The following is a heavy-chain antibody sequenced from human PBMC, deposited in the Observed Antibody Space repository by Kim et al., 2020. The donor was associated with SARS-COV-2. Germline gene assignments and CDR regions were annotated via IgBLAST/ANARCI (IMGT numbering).Heavy chain of an antibody. D-gene: IGHD3-22*01. Sequence: KSRVTISVDTSKNHLSLRLSSVTAADTAVYYCARARRGTMIVVVIGAFDIWGQGTMVTVSS. CDR3: ARARRGTMIVVVIGAFDI. J-gene: IGHJ3*02. V-gene: IGHV4-31*02.